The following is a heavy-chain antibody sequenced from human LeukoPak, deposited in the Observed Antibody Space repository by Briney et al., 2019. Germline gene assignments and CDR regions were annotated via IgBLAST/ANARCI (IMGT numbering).Heavy chain of an antibody. D-gene: IGHD2-15*01. CDR1: GGSISSYY. J-gene: IGHJ4*02. CDR2: IYYSGST. Sequence: SETLSLTCTVSGGSISSYYWSWIRQPPGKGLEWIGSIYYSGSTYCNPSLKSRVTISVDTSKNQFSLKLSSVTAADTAVYYCARVRCSGGSCYPLYFDYWGQGTLVTVSS. CDR3: ARVRCSGGSCYPLYFDY. V-gene: IGHV4-39*01.